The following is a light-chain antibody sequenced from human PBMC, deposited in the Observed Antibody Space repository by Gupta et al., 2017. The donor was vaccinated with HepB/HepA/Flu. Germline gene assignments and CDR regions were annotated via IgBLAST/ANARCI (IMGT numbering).Light chain of an antibody. Sequence: DIQMTQYPPTLSASVGDRVTITCRASQSVNYWLAWYQQKPGKVPKLLISKASSLDSGVPSRFSGSGSGTEFTLTISSLQPDDFATYYCLQYNSHSRSFGQGTKLEIK. CDR3: LQYNSHSRS. V-gene: IGKV1-5*03. CDR1: QSVNYW. J-gene: IGKJ2*04. CDR2: KAS.